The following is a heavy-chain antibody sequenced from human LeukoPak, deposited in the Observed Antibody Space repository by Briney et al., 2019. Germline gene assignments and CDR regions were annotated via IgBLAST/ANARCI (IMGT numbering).Heavy chain of an antibody. CDR3: GRFVSYYNGRKSVGY. D-gene: IGHD3-22*01. CDR2: INPNSGVT. J-gene: IGHJ4*02. Sequence: GASVKVSCKASGYTFTAYYLQWVRQAPGQGPEWMGWINPNSGVTKYAQRFQDRVTMTRDTSITTAYMELSRLRSDDTAVYYCGRFVSYYNGRKSVGYWGQETLATVPS. CDR1: GYTFTAYY. V-gene: IGHV1-2*02.